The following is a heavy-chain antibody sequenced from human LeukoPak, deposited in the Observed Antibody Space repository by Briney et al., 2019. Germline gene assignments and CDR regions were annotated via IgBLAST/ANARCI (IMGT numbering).Heavy chain of an antibody. Sequence: GGSLRLSCAASGFTFSDYYMSWIRQAPGKGLEWVSYISSSGSTIYYADSVKGRFTISRDNSKNTLYLQMNSLRAEDTAVYYCAKDDWYQLQPPDYWGQGTLVAVSS. D-gene: IGHD2-2*01. V-gene: IGHV3-11*01. CDR1: GFTFSDYY. CDR3: AKDDWYQLQPPDY. J-gene: IGHJ4*02. CDR2: ISSSGSTI.